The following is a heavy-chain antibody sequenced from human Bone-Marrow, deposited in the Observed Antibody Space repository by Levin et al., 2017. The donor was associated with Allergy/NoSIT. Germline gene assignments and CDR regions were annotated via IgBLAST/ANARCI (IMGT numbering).Heavy chain of an antibody. CDR1: GFTFRIYS. CDR3: ARGRADDFWGGSYEPDYYYYYMDV. V-gene: IGHV4-34*01. J-gene: IGHJ6*03. CDR2: INHRGST. D-gene: IGHD3-3*01. Sequence: GSLRLSCTVSGFTFRIYSINWVRQPPGKGLEWIGEINHRGSTKSNPSLKSRVTISVDTSKNQVSLKLSSVTAADTAVYYCARGRADDFWGGSYEPDYYYYYMDVWGKGTTVTVSS.